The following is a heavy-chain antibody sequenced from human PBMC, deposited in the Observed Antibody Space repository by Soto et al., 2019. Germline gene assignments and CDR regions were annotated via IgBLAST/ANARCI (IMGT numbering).Heavy chain of an antibody. Sequence: GGSLRLSCAASGFTSSSYGMHWVRQAPGKGLEWVAVIWYDGNDKYYADFVKGRFTISRENAKNTVSLQMNSLRAEDTAVYYCARDRYSSSSGYFVYWGQGTRATVPS. CDR2: IWYDGNDK. CDR3: ARDRYSSSSGYFVY. CDR1: GFTSSSYG. D-gene: IGHD6-6*01. J-gene: IGHJ4*02. V-gene: IGHV3-33*01.